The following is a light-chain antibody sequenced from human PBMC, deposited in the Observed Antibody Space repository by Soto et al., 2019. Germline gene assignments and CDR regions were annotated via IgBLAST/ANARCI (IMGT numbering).Light chain of an antibody. CDR3: AVWDASLSGMI. J-gene: IGLJ2*01. Sequence: QSVLTQPPSASGTPGQRVTISCSGSRSNIETNTVDWYQHLPGTAPKVLIFNNNQRPSGVPDRFSGSKSGTSASLTISGLQSEDEAHYYCAVWDASLSGMIFGGGTKVTVL. CDR1: RSNIETNT. CDR2: NNN. V-gene: IGLV1-44*01.